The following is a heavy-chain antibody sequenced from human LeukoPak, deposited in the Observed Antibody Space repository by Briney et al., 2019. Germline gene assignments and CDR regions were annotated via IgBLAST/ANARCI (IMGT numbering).Heavy chain of an antibody. Sequence: GGSLRLSCAGSGFIFSSHGMIWVRQAPGRGLEWVSYISPGGNTIYYADSMKGRFTVSRDDAKKSLSLHMNSLRAEDTAVYYCARVRGPTVTTMYFDYWGQGTLVTVSS. CDR2: ISPGGNTI. J-gene: IGHJ4*02. CDR1: GFIFSSHG. CDR3: ARVRGPTVTTMYFDY. D-gene: IGHD4-17*01. V-gene: IGHV3-48*04.